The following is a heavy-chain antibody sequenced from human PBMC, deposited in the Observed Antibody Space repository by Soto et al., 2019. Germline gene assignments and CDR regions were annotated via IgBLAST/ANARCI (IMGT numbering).Heavy chain of an antibody. CDR2: IYYSGST. J-gene: IGHJ6*02. V-gene: IGHV4-31*03. CDR1: GGSISSGGYY. CDR3: ARDRYYDILTGYLLEYGMDV. D-gene: IGHD3-9*01. Sequence: QVQLQESGPGLVKPSQTLSLTCTVSGGSISSGGYYWSWIRQHPGKGLEWIGYIYYSGSTYYNPSLKSRVTISVDTSKNQFSLKLSSVTAAETAVYYCARDRYYDILTGYLLEYGMDVWGQGTTVTVSS.